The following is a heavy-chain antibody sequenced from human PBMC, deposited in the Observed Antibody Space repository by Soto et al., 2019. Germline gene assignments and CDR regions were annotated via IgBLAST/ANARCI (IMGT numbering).Heavy chain of an antibody. D-gene: IGHD1-26*01. V-gene: IGHV3-23*01. CDR3: AKSRPAKYSGSYSSAFDI. CDR2: ISGSGGST. J-gene: IGHJ3*02. Sequence: PGGSLRLSCAASGFTFSSYAMSWVRQAPGKGLEWVSAISGSGGSTYYAASVKGRFTISRDNSKNTLYVQMNSLRAEDTAVYYCAKSRPAKYSGSYSSAFDIWGQGTMVTVS. CDR1: GFTFSSYA.